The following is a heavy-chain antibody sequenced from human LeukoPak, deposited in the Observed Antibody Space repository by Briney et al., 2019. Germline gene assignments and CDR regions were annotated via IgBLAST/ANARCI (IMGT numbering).Heavy chain of an antibody. D-gene: IGHD6-19*01. CDR3: ARDSGSIAVAGTPYYFDY. CDR2: ISAYNGNT. Sequence: ASVKVSCKASGYTFTSYGISWVRQAPGQGLEWMGWISAYNGNTNYAQKLQGRVTMTTDTSTSTAYMELRSLRSDDTAVYYCARDSGSIAVAGTPYYFDYWGQGTLVTVSS. CDR1: GYTFTSYG. J-gene: IGHJ4*02. V-gene: IGHV1-18*01.